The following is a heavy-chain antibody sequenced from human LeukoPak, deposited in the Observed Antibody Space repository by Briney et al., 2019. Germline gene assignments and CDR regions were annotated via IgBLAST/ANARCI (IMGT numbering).Heavy chain of an antibody. J-gene: IGHJ4*02. V-gene: IGHV4-39*01. CDR2: IYYSGST. CDR3: AGHGDRTTGDY. CDR1: GGSISSSSYY. Sequence: SETLSLTCTVSGGSISSSSYYWGWIRQPPGKGLEWIGSIYYSGSTYYNPSLKSRVTISVDTSKNQFPLKLSSVTAADTAVYYCAGHGDRTTGDYWGQGTLVTVSS. D-gene: IGHD2-2*01.